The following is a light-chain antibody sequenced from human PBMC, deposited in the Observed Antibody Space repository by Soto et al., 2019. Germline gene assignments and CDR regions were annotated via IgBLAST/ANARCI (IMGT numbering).Light chain of an antibody. CDR3: SSYTTSSPYV. CDR1: SSDVGGYNY. Sequence: QSALAQPASVSGSPGQSITVSCTGTSSDVGGYNYVSWYQQHPGKAPKLMIYAVSNRPSGVSNRFSGSKSGYTASLTISGLQAEDEAGYYCSSYTTSSPYVFGTGTKVTVL. V-gene: IGLV2-14*01. J-gene: IGLJ1*01. CDR2: AVS.